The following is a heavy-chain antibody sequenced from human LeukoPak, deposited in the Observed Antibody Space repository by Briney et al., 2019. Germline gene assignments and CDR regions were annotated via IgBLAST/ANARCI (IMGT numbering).Heavy chain of an antibody. CDR3: ARTLIDSSGYYRLNYYYYMDV. Sequence: QPGGSLRLSCAASGFTFSSYWMHWVRQAPGKGLVWVSRINSDGSSTSYADSVKGRFTISRDNAKDTLYLQMNSLRAEDTAVYYCARTLIDSSGYYRLNYYYYMDVWGKGTTVTVSS. CDR1: GFTFSSYW. D-gene: IGHD3-22*01. J-gene: IGHJ6*03. V-gene: IGHV3-74*01. CDR2: INSDGSST.